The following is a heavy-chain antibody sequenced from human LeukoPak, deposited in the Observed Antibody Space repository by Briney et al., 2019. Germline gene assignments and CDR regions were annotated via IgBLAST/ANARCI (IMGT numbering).Heavy chain of an antibody. CDR2: ISYDGSNK. CDR3: AKGYGGSYYAPFDY. V-gene: IGHV3-30-3*01. CDR1: GFTFSSYA. Sequence: PGGSLRLSCAASGFTFSSYAMHWVRQAPGKGLEWVAVISYDGSNKYYVDSVKGRFTISRDNSKNTLYLQMNSLRAEDTAVYYCAKGYGGSYYAPFDYWGQGTLVTVSS. J-gene: IGHJ4*02. D-gene: IGHD1-26*01.